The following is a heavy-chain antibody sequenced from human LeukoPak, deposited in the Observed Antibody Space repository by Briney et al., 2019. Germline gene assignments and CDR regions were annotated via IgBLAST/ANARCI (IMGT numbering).Heavy chain of an antibody. Sequence: SETLSLTCTVSGGSISGYYWSWIRQPPGKGLEWIGYIYDSGSTNYNPSLKSRVTISVDTSKNQFSLKLSSVTAADMAVYYCARVGGTNYYFYGMDVWGQGTTVTVSS. J-gene: IGHJ6*02. CDR1: GGSISGYY. CDR3: ARVGGTNYYFYGMDV. CDR2: IYDSGST. D-gene: IGHD3-10*01. V-gene: IGHV4-59*01.